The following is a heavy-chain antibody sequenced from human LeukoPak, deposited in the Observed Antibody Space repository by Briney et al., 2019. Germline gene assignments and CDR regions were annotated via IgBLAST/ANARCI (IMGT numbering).Heavy chain of an antibody. D-gene: IGHD5-24*01. CDR2: MYYRGST. Sequence: KPSETLSLTCTVYDASFSGYYWGWIRQSPGKGLEWIRSMYYRGSTYYNPSLKSRVTLSVDTPKNQFSLKLSSVTAADAAVYYCARHGRDGYNYGPVVYYWGQGTLVTVSS. V-gene: IGHV4-39*01. J-gene: IGHJ4*02. CDR3: ARHGRDGYNYGPVVYY. CDR1: DASFSGYY.